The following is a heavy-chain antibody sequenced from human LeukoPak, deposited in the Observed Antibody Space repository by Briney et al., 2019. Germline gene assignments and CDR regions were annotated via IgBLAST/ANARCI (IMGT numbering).Heavy chain of an antibody. Sequence: GGSLRLSCAASGFTFSSYGMHWVRQAPGKGLEWVAVISYDGSNKYYADSVKGRFTISRDNSKNTLYLQMNSLRAEDTAVNYCAKDTIKDYDFWSGYWRGYYYYYYGIDVWGQGTTVTVSS. CDR1: GFTFSSYG. J-gene: IGHJ6*02. D-gene: IGHD3-3*01. V-gene: IGHV3-30*18. CDR2: ISYDGSNK. CDR3: AKDTIKDYDFWSGYWRGYYYYYYGIDV.